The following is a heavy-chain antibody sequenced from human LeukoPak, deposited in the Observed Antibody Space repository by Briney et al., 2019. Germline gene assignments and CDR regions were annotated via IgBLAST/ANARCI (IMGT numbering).Heavy chain of an antibody. CDR2: ISGSGGST. V-gene: IGHV3-23*01. CDR1: GFTFSSYA. J-gene: IGHJ4*02. CDR3: AKLQYYDSSGPFFDY. D-gene: IGHD3-22*01. Sequence: PEGSLRLSCAASGFTFSSYAMSWVRQAPGKGLEWVSAISGSGGSTYYADSVKGRFTISRDNSKNTLYLQMNSLGAEDTAVYYCAKLQYYDSSGPFFDYWGQGTLVTVSS.